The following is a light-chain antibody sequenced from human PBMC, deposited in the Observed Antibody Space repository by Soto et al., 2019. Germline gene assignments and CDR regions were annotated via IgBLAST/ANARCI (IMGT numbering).Light chain of an antibody. CDR2: DAS. V-gene: IGKV3-11*01. J-gene: IGKJ4*01. CDR1: QSVSSY. Sequence: EIVLTQSPATLSLSPGNRATLSCRASQSVSSYLAWYQQKPGQAPRLLIYDASTRATGIPARFSGSGSGTDFTLTITGLEPEDFAVYYCQQRSDWPSTFCGGTKVEIK. CDR3: QQRSDWPST.